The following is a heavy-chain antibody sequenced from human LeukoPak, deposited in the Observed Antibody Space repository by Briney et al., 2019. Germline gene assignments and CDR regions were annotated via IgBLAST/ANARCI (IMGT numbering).Heavy chain of an antibody. CDR1: GFRFSDHY. V-gene: IGHV3-11*01. J-gene: IGHJ6*02. CDR2: IYASSSTI. CDR3: ARGHYGLDV. Sequence: GGSLRLSCAASGFRFSDHYASWIRQAPGKGLEWISYIYASSSTIYYADSVKGRFTISRGNAKNSVYLQVNSLRAEDTAVCYCARGHYGLDVWGQGTTVTVSS.